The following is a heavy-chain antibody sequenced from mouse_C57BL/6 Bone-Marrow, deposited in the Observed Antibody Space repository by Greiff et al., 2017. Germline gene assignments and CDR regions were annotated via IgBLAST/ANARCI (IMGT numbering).Heavy chain of an antibody. Sequence: QVQLQQPGAELVMPGASVKLSCKASGYTFTSYWMHWVKQRPGQGLEWIGEIDPSDSYTNYNQKFKGKSTLTVDKSSSTAYMQLSSLTSEDSAVXYCAREVYYGSLYYFDYWGQGTTLTVSS. J-gene: IGHJ2*01. D-gene: IGHD1-1*01. CDR1: GYTFTSYW. CDR2: IDPSDSYT. V-gene: IGHV1-69*01. CDR3: AREVYYGSLYYFDY.